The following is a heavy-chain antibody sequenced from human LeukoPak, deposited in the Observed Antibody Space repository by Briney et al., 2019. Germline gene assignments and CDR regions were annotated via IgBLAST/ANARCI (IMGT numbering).Heavy chain of an antibody. V-gene: IGHV1-46*01. CDR1: GYTFTNYY. D-gene: IGHD6-25*01. Sequence: ASVKVSCKASGYTFTNYYMHWVRQAPGQGLEWMGIINPSGGSTSYAQKFQGRVTMTTDTSTSTVYMGLSSLRSEDTAVYYCARGEIEIRYSGYSMFDLWRLGYWGQGTLLTVSS. J-gene: IGHJ4*02. CDR2: INPSGGST. CDR3: ARGEIEIRYSGYSMFDLWRLGY.